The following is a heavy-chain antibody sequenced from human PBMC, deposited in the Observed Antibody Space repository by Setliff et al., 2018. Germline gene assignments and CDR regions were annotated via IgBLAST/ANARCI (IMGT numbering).Heavy chain of an antibody. Sequence: PSETLSLTCGVHDGSFSGYYWSWIRQPPGKGLEWSGEINHSGSTNYNPSLKSRVTISVDTSKKQFSLKLTSVTAADTAVYYCARSFPRREKFLLDYWGQGALVTVSS. CDR2: INHSGST. CDR1: DGSFSGYY. V-gene: IGHV4-34*01. J-gene: IGHJ4*02. CDR3: ARSFPRREKFLLDY.